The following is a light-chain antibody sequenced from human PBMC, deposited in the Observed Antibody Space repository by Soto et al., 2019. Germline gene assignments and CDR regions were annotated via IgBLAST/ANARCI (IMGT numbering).Light chain of an antibody. J-gene: IGLJ1*01. CDR2: GNS. Sequence: QSVLTQPPSVSGAPGQRVTISCTGSSSNIGAGFDVHWYHQIAGTAPKLLIYGNSNRPSGVPDRFSGSKSGTSASLAITGLQADDEADYHCQSYDTSLSGYVFGTGTKLTVL. CDR3: QSYDTSLSGYV. V-gene: IGLV1-40*01. CDR1: SSNIGAGFD.